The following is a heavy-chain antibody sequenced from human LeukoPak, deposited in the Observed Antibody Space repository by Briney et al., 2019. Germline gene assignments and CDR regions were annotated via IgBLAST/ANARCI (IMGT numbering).Heavy chain of an antibody. CDR1: GGSISSYY. D-gene: IGHD1-26*01. V-gene: IGHV4-59*12. Sequence: SETLSLTCTVSGGSISSYYWSWIRQPPGKGLEWIGYIYYSGSTNYNPSLKSRVTISVDTSKNQFSLKLSSVTAADTAVYYCARPHPGAESGSYGIWGQGTMVTVSS. CDR3: ARPHPGAESGSYGI. CDR2: IYYSGST. J-gene: IGHJ3*02.